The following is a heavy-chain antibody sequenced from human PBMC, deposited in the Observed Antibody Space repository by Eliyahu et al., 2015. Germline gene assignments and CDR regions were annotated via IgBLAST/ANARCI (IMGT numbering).Heavy chain of an antibody. CDR2: IKQDGSEK. CDR3: ARQWVVPGNFGY. CDR1: GITFSSFW. J-gene: IGHJ4*02. Sequence: DVQLVESGGGLVQPGGSLXXSCVASGITFSSFWMSWVRQAPGKGLEWVANIKQDGSEKYYVDSVKGRFTISRDNAKNSLYLQMSTLRAEDTAIYYCARQWVVPGNFGYWGQGTLVTVSS. V-gene: IGHV3-7*01. D-gene: IGHD6-19*01.